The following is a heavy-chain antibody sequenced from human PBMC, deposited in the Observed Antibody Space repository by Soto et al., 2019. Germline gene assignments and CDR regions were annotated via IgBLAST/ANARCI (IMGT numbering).Heavy chain of an antibody. CDR3: AISRGWYAFDI. CDR2: FYSDDNT. CDR1: GFTVTNNY. V-gene: IGHV3-53*04. Sequence: VQLVESGGGLVQPGGSLRLSCAVSGFTVTNNYMIWVRQAPGKGLEWVSVFYSDDNTYYADSVKGRFTISRHNSKNTLDLQMNSLRAEDTAVYFCAISRGWYAFDIWGQGTMVIVSS. D-gene: IGHD6-19*01. J-gene: IGHJ3*02.